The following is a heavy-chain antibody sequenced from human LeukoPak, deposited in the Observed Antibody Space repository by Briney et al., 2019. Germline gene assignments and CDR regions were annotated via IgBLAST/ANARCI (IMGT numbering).Heavy chain of an antibody. V-gene: IGHV3-53*01. CDR3: ARETVEMGTID. D-gene: IGHD5-24*01. CDR1: GFSVSSNY. CDR2: ICSGGST. Sequence: GGSLRLSCAASGFSVSSNYMSWVRQAPGKGLEWVSVICSGGSTYYADSVKGRFTISRDNSKNTVYLQMNSLRAEDTAVYYCARETVEMGTIDWGQGTLVTVSS. J-gene: IGHJ4*02.